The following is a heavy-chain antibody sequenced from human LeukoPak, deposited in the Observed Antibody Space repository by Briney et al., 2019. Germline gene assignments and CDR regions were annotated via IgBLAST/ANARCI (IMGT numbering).Heavy chain of an antibody. CDR3: ARMLWFGGDWFDP. D-gene: IGHD3-10*01. J-gene: IGHJ5*02. CDR1: GDSISSYY. Sequence: PSETLSLTCTVSGDSISSYYWSWIRQPPGKGLEWIGYIYYSGSTNYNPSLKSRVTISVDTSKNQFSLKLSSVTAADTAVYYCARMLWFGGDWFDPWGQGTLVTVSS. V-gene: IGHV4-59*08. CDR2: IYYSGST.